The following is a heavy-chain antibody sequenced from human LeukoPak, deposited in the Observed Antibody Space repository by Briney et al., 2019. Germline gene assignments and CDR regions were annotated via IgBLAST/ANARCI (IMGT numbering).Heavy chain of an antibody. J-gene: IGHJ4*02. V-gene: IGHV4-34*01. CDR1: GGSFSDYY. CDR3: ARGGHCSGGSCYSDY. Sequence: SETLSLTCAVYGGSFSDYYWSWIRQPPGKGLEWIWEINHSGSTNYNPSLKSRFTISVDTSKNQFSLKLSSVTAADTAVYYCARGGHCSGGSCYSDYWGQGTLVTVSS. CDR2: INHSGST. D-gene: IGHD2-15*01.